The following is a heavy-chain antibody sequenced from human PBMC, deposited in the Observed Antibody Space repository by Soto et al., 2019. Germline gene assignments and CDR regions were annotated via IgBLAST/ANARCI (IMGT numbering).Heavy chain of an antibody. CDR3: ARFFLYNYGYDPGFFDY. Sequence: PGESLKISCKGSGYSFTSYWIGWVRQMPGKGLEWMGIIYPADSDTRYSPSFQGQVTLSADKSISTAYLQWSSLKASGTAMYYWARFFLYNYGYDPGFFDYWGQGTLVTVS. CDR1: GYSFTSYW. D-gene: IGHD5-18*01. V-gene: IGHV5-51*01. J-gene: IGHJ4*02. CDR2: IYPADSDT.